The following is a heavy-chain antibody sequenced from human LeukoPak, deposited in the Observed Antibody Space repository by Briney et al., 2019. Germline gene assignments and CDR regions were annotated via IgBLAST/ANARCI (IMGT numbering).Heavy chain of an antibody. Sequence: ASVKVSRKASGYTFTSYGISWVRQAPGQGLEWMGWINPNSGGTNYAQKFQGRVTMTRDTSISTAYMELSRLRSDDTAVYYCARGADIVVVPAAIGMNAFDIWGQGTMVTVSS. J-gene: IGHJ3*02. V-gene: IGHV1-2*02. CDR3: ARGADIVVVPAAIGMNAFDI. CDR2: INPNSGGT. D-gene: IGHD2-2*02. CDR1: GYTFTSYG.